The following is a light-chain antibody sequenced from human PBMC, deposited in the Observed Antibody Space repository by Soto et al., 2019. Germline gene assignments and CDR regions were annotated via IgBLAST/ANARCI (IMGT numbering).Light chain of an antibody. V-gene: IGLV2-23*02. Sequence: QSALTQPASVSGSPGQSIIISCTGTSSDVGSYNFVSWYQQHPGKAPKLMIYEVSKRPSGVSNRFSGSKSGNTASLTISGLQPEDEADYYCGTWDSSLSAVVFGGGTKLTVL. CDR3: GTWDSSLSAVV. J-gene: IGLJ2*01. CDR2: EVS. CDR1: SSDVGSYNF.